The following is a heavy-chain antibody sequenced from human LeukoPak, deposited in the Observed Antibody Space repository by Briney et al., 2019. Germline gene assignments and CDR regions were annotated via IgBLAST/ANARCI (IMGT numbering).Heavy chain of an antibody. J-gene: IGHJ4*02. Sequence: SETLSLTCAVYGGSFSGYYWSWIRQPPGKGLEWIGEINHSGSTNYNPSLKSRVIISVDTSKNQFSLKLSSVTAADTAVYYCARVPSMCTNGVCFNGPFDYWGQGTLVTVSS. V-gene: IGHV4-34*01. CDR3: ARVPSMCTNGVCFNGPFDY. CDR2: INHSGST. D-gene: IGHD2-8*01. CDR1: GGSFSGYY.